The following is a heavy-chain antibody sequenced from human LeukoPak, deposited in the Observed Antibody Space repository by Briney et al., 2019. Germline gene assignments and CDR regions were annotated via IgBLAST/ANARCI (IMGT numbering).Heavy chain of an antibody. J-gene: IGHJ4*02. CDR2: ISYDGSSA. D-gene: IGHD3-16*01. Sequence: GGSLRLPCVASGFTFSNYWMHWVRQAPGKGLMWAARISYDGSSADHADSVKGRFTISRDNAKNTLYLQMNSLRVEDTGVYYCARRRTIGDYDYWGQGTLVTVSS. CDR1: GFTFSNYW. V-gene: IGHV3-74*01. CDR3: ARRRTIGDYDY.